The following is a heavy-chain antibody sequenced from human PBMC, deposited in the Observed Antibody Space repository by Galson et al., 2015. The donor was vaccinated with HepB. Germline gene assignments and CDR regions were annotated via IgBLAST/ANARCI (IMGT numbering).Heavy chain of an antibody. D-gene: IGHD4-23*01. CDR1: GFSLSTSGMC. J-gene: IGHJ6*02. CDR3: ARIHHFRDNYGGYYYYYGMDV. V-gene: IGHV2-70*11. CDR2: IDWDDDK. Sequence: PALVKPTQTLTLTCTFSGFSLSTSGMCVSWIRQPPGKALEWLARIDWDDDKYYSTSLKTRLTISKDTSKNQVVLTMTNMDPVDTATYYCARIHHFRDNYGGYYYYYGMDVWGQVTTVTVSS.